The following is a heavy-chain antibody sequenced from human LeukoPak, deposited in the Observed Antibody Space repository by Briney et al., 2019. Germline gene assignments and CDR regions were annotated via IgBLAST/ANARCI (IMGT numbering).Heavy chain of an antibody. V-gene: IGHV1-8*01. D-gene: IGHD3-10*01. J-gene: IGHJ3*02. CDR2: MNPNSGNT. CDR3: ARDPMVRGVGNAFDI. Sequence: ASVKVSCKASGYTFTSYDINWVRQATGQGLVWMGWMNPNSGNTGYAQKFQGRVTMTRNTSISTAYMELSSLRSEDTAVYYCARDPMVRGVGNAFDIWGQGTIVTVSS. CDR1: GYTFTSYD.